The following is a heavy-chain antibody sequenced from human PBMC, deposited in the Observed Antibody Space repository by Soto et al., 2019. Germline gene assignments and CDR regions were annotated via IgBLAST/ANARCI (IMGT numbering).Heavy chain of an antibody. CDR2: IWYDGSNK. J-gene: IGHJ6*02. CDR3: AREAQDIVVVVAATGLDV. V-gene: IGHV3-33*01. Sequence: QVQLVESGGGVVQPGRSLRLSCAASGFTFSSNGMHWVRQAPGKGLEWVAVIWYDGSNKYYADSVKGRFTISRDNSTNTLYLQMNSLRAEDTAVYYCAREAQDIVVVVAATGLDVWGQGTTVTVSS. CDR1: GFTFSSNG. D-gene: IGHD2-15*01.